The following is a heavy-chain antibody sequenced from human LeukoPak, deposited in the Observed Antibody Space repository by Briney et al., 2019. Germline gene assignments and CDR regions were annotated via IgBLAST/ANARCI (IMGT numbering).Heavy chain of an antibody. CDR2: IYYSGST. Sequence: SETLSLTCTVSGGSISSYYWSWIRQPPGKGLEWIGYIYYSGSTNYNPSLKSRVTISVDTSKNQFSLKLSSVTAADTAVYYCARYTLDSSIMTLSLSYWGQGTLVTVSS. CDR1: GGSISSYY. J-gene: IGHJ4*02. CDR3: ARYTLDSSIMTLSLSY. D-gene: IGHD3-16*01. V-gene: IGHV4-59*01.